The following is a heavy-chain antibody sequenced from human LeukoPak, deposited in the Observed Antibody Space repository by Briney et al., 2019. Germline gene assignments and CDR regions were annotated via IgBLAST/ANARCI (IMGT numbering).Heavy chain of an antibody. Sequence: GGSLRLSCAASGFTFSSYSMNWVRQAPGKGLEWVSSISSSSSYIYYADSVKGRFTISRDNAKNSLYLQINSLRAEDTAVYYCARQYDSSGYYSGKLDYWGQGTLVTVSS. J-gene: IGHJ4*02. CDR3: ARQYDSSGYYSGKLDY. V-gene: IGHV3-21*01. CDR2: ISSSSSYI. CDR1: GFTFSSYS. D-gene: IGHD3-22*01.